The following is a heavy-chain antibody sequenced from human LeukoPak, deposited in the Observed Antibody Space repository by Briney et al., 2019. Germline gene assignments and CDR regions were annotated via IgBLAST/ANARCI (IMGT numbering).Heavy chain of an antibody. J-gene: IGHJ3*02. D-gene: IGHD3-3*01. CDR3: ARGADTTIYSFDI. CDR2: ISYDGSNK. CDR1: GFTFSSYG. V-gene: IGHV3-30*03. Sequence: PGRSLRLSCAASGFTFSSYGMHWVRQAPGKGLEWVAVISYDGSNKYYADSVKGRFTISRDNSKNSLYLQMNSLRAEDTAVYYCARGADTTIYSFDIWGQGTMVTVSS.